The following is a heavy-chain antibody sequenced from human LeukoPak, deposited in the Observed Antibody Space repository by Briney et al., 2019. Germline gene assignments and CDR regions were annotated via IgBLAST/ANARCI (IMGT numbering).Heavy chain of an antibody. CDR1: GDSISSGDDY. V-gene: IGHV4-31*03. J-gene: IGHJ3*02. D-gene: IGHD3-22*01. CDR3: ARAPIVVDHDAFDI. CDR2: IYYSGST. Sequence: PSETLSLTCTVSGDSISSGDDYWSWIRQPPGKGLEWIGYIYYSGSTYYNPSLKSRVTISVDTSKNQFSLKLSSVTAADTAVYYCARAPIVVDHDAFDIWGQGTMVTVSS.